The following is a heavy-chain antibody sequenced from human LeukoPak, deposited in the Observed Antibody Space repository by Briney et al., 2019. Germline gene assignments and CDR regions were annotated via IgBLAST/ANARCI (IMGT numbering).Heavy chain of an antibody. CDR1: GYTFTGYY. Sequence: ASVKVSCKASGYTFTGYYMHWVRQAPGQGLEWMGWINPNSGGTNYAQKFQGRVTMTRDTSISTAYMELSRPRSDDTAVYYCARDKVYDFWSGRHMDVWGKGTTVTVSS. CDR2: INPNSGGT. D-gene: IGHD3-3*01. V-gene: IGHV1-2*02. CDR3: ARDKVYDFWSGRHMDV. J-gene: IGHJ6*03.